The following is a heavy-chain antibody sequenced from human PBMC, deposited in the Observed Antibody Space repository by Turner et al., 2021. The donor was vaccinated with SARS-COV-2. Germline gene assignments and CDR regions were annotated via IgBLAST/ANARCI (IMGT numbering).Heavy chain of an antibody. J-gene: IGHJ4*02. CDR2: FDHSGST. CDR3: ARAGNCAGGSCYFDY. V-gene: IGHV4-34*01. Sequence: QVQLQEWGAGLLQPSETLSLTCAIYGGSFSGFYWIWIRQPLGQGLEWIAEFDHSGSTNTIPSLKSRVTISVDTSKNQFSLKLSSVTAADTAVYYCARAGNCAGGSCYFDYWGQGTLVTVSS. CDR1: GGSFSGFY. D-gene: IGHD2-15*01.